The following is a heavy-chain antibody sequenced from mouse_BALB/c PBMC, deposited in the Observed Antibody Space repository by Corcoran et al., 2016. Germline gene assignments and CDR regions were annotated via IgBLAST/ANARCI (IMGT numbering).Heavy chain of an antibody. D-gene: IGHD1-2*01. CDR1: GYTFSSYW. CDR2: ILPGSGST. V-gene: IGHV1-9*01. Sequence: QVQLQQSGAELMKPGASEKISWKATGYTFSSYWIEGGKQRTGHGREWIGEILPGSGSTNYNEKFKGKATFTADTSSNTAYMQLSSLTSEDSAVYYCATLLRLRDYALDYCGQGTSVTVSP. J-gene: IGHJ4*01. CDR3: ATLLRLRDYALDY.